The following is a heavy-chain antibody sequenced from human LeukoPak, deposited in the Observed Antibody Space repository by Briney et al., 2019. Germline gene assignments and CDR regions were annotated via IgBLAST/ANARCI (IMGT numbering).Heavy chain of an antibody. CDR3: AREKSTTVADTFDY. CDR1: GFTFSSYW. Sequence: GGSLRLSCAASGFTFSSYWMSWVRQAPGKGRAWVANIKQDGREKYYVDSVKGRFTISRDNAKNSLYLQMNSLRAEDTAVYYCAREKSTTVADTFDYWGQGTLVTVSS. J-gene: IGHJ4*02. D-gene: IGHD6-19*01. CDR2: IKQDGREK. V-gene: IGHV3-7*01.